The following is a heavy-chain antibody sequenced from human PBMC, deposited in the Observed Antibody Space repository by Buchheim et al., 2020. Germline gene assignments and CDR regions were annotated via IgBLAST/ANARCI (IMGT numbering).Heavy chain of an antibody. Sequence: QLQLQESGPGLVKPSETLSLTCTVSGGSISSNRYYWGWIRQPPGKGLEWIGNIYYSGITYYNPSLKSRVTISIDTSKNQFSRKLRSVTAADMAVYYCSRAVTAKYYGMDVWGQGTT. CDR1: GGSISSNRYY. D-gene: IGHD4-11*01. CDR3: SRAVTAKYYGMDV. V-gene: IGHV4-39*07. J-gene: IGHJ6*02. CDR2: IYYSGIT.